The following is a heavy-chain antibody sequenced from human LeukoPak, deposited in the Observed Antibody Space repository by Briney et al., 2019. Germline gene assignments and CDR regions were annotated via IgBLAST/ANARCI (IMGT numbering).Heavy chain of an antibody. V-gene: IGHV3-30-3*01. CDR1: GFPFSNFA. CDR2: ISNDDNRK. CDR3: ARELYSYGPGDN. Sequence: PGGSLRLSCAASGFPFSNFAMHWVRQAPGKGLEWVAVISNDDNRKYYVDSVKGRFTISRDISKDTLYLQMNSLRVEDTAIYYCARELYSYGPGDNWGQGTLVTVSS. J-gene: IGHJ4*02. D-gene: IGHD3-10*01.